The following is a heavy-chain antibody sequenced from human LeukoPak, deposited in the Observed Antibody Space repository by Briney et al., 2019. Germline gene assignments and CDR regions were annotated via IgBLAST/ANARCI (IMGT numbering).Heavy chain of an antibody. D-gene: IGHD4-17*01. CDR3: ARGAVTTPYPIDF. Sequence: PSQTLSLTCAVYGSSFSSYYWSWIRQPPGQGLEWIGDINYSGTINYNPSLKSRVTFSLDTAKKQFSVKLTSVTAADTAVYYCARGAVTTPYPIDFWGQRTLVTVSS. J-gene: IGHJ4*02. CDR1: GSSFSSYY. V-gene: IGHV4-34*01. CDR2: INYSGTI.